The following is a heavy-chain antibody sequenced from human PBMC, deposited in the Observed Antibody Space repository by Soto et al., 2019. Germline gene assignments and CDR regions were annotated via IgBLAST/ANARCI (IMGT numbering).Heavy chain of an antibody. D-gene: IGHD4-17*01. V-gene: IGHV1-69*13. CDR3: ARVDGSPSVTYTYYYYYYGMDV. J-gene: IGHJ6*02. CDR2: IIPIFGTA. Sequence: AASVKVSCKASGGTFSSYAISWVRQAPGQGLEWMGGIIPIFGTANYAQKFQGRVTITADESTSTAYMELSSLRSEDTAVYYCARVDGSPSVTYTYYYYYYGMDVWGQGTTVTVSS. CDR1: GGTFSSYA.